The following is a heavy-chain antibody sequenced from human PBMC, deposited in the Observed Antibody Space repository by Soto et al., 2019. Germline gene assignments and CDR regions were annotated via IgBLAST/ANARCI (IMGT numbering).Heavy chain of an antibody. CDR2: IYYSGST. Sequence: QVQLQESGPGLVKPSQTLSLTCTVSGGSISSGGYYWSWIRQHPGKGLEWIGYIYYSGSTYYNPALKSRVTISVDTSKNQFSLKLSSVTAADTAVYYCARDNRFASGSYYRDYWGQGTLVTVSS. D-gene: IGHD1-26*01. CDR3: ARDNRFASGSYYRDY. V-gene: IGHV4-31*03. J-gene: IGHJ4*02. CDR1: GGSISSGGYY.